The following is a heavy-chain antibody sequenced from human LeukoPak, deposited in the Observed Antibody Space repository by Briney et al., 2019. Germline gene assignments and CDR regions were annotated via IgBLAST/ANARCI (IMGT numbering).Heavy chain of an antibody. CDR1: GFTFSSYE. V-gene: IGHV3-48*03. CDR2: ISSSGSTI. D-gene: IGHD5-12*01. J-gene: IGHJ5*02. Sequence: GGSLRLSCAASGFTFSSYEMNWVRQAPGKGLEWVSYISSSGSTIYYADSVKGRFTISRDNAKNSLYLQMNSLRAEDTAVYYGASESQPYSGYDVDWFDPWGQGTLVTVSS. CDR3: ASESQPYSGYDVDWFDP.